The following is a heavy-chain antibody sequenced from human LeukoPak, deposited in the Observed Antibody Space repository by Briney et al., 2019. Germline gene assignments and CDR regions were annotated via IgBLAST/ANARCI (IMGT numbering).Heavy chain of an antibody. V-gene: IGHV4-59*01. J-gene: IGHJ4*02. CDR2: IYYSGST. D-gene: IGHD5-18*01. CDR3: ARGGYSYGYDPGFDY. CDR1: GGSISSYY. Sequence: SETLSLTCTVSGGSISSYYWSWIRQPPGKVLEWIGYIYYSGSTNYNPSLKSRVTISVDTSKNQFSLKLSSVTAADTAVYYCARGGYSYGYDPGFDYWGQGTLVTVSS.